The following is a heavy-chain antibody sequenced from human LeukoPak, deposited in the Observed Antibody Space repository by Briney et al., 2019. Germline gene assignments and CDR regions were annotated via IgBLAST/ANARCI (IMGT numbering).Heavy chain of an antibody. Sequence: GGSLRLSCAASGFTFSSFWMHWVRQAPGKGLVWVSRINPAGSSTSSADSMEGRFTISRDNAKNTLYLQMNSLRAEDTAVYYCARVPTGSYSVDYWGQGTLVTVSS. CDR1: GFTFSSFW. J-gene: IGHJ4*02. D-gene: IGHD1-26*01. CDR2: INPAGSST. CDR3: ARVPTGSYSVDY. V-gene: IGHV3-74*01.